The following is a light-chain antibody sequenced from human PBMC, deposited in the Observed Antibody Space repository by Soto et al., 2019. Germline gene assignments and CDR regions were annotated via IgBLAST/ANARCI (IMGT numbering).Light chain of an antibody. CDR1: SSDVGAYNY. Sequence: QSALTQPHSASGSPGQSVTISCTGTSSDVGAYNYVSWYLQYPGKAPKLIIYEVTKRPSGVPDRFSGSKSGNTASLTVSGLQADDEADYYCSSYAGINNWVFGGGTKLTVL. V-gene: IGLV2-8*01. J-gene: IGLJ3*02. CDR3: SSYAGINNWV. CDR2: EVT.